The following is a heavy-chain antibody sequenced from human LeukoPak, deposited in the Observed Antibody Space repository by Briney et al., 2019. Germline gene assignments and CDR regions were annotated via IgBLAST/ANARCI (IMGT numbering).Heavy chain of an antibody. Sequence: HPGGSLRLSCAASGFAFSSYGMHWVRQAPGKGLEWVAVISYDGSNKYYADSVKGRFTISRDNSKNTLYLQMNSLRAEDTAVFYCARGLAAPRSPYNWFDPWGQGTLVTVSS. CDR2: ISYDGSNK. V-gene: IGHV3-30*03. D-gene: IGHD6-6*01. CDR3: ARGLAAPRSPYNWFDP. CDR1: GFAFSSYG. J-gene: IGHJ5*02.